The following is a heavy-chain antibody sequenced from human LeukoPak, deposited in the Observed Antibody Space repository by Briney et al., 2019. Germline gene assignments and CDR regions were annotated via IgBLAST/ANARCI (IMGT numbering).Heavy chain of an antibody. CDR3: ATTLNYSYGYTDY. D-gene: IGHD5-18*01. CDR1: GFTFSSYG. J-gene: IGHJ4*02. CDR2: IWYDGSNK. V-gene: IGHV3-33*01. Sequence: TGGSLRLSCAASGFTFSSYGMRWVRQAPGKGLEWVAVIWYDGSNKYYADSVKGRFTISRDNSKNTLYLQMNSLRAEDTAVYYCATTLNYSYGYTDYWGQGTLVTVSS.